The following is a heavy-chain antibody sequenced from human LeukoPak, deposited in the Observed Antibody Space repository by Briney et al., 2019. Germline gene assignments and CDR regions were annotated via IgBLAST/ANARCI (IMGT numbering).Heavy chain of an antibody. CDR3: VRDVSSGWAFDY. D-gene: IGHD6-19*01. J-gene: IGHJ4*01. Sequence: GGSLRLSCSASGFTFNKYWMSWIRQLPGQGLEWVANVNQDGTQKYYVDSVKGRFTNSRDNARNLLYLQMNSLRAEDTAVYYCVRDVSSGWAFDYWGHGTLVAVSS. CDR2: VNQDGTQK. CDR1: GFTFNKYW. V-gene: IGHV3-7*01.